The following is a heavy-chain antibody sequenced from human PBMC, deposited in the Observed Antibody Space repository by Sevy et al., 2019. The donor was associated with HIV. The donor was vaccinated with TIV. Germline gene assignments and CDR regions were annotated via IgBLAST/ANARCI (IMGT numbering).Heavy chain of an antibody. CDR3: AREGIVVVTNYAAAFDI. D-gene: IGHD3-22*01. CDR2: IIPIFGTA. V-gene: IGHV1-69*13. CDR1: GGTFSSYA. Sequence: ASVKVSCKASGGTFSSYAISWVRQAPGQGLEWMGGIIPIFGTANYAQKFQGRVTITADESTSTAYMELSSLRSEDTAVYYCAREGIVVVTNYAAAFDIWGQGTMVTVSS. J-gene: IGHJ3*02.